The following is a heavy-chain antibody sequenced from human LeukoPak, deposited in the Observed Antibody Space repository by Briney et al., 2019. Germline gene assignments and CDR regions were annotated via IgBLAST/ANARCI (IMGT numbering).Heavy chain of an antibody. V-gene: IGHV4-31*03. CDR3: ARVDCSSTSCYVCY. D-gene: IGHD2-2*01. J-gene: IGHJ4*02. CDR1: GGSISSGGYY. CDR2: IYYSGST. Sequence: SETLSLTCTVSGGSISSGGYYWSWIRQHPGKGLEWIGYIYYSGSTYYNPSLKSRVTISVDTSKNQFSLKLSSVTAVDTAVYYCARVDCSSTSCYVCYWGQGTLVTVSS.